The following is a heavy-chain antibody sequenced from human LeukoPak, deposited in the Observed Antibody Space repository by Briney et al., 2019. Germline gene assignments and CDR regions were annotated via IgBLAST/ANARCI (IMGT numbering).Heavy chain of an antibody. D-gene: IGHD1-26*01. CDR2: SNDSGGT. V-gene: IGHV4-34*01. CDR1: GGSISSYY. J-gene: IGHJ6*03. Sequence: SETLSLTCTVSGGSISSYYWSWIRQPPGKRLEWVGESNDSGGTNYNPSLKSRVTISADKSKNQVSVKLTSVTAADTAVYYCARLSVIVGAALEYYYYYMDVWGQGTTVTVSS. CDR3: ARLSVIVGAALEYYYYYMDV.